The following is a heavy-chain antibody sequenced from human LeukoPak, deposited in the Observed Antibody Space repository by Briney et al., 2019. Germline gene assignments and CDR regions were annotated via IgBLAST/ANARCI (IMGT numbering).Heavy chain of an antibody. CDR1: GGSISTYY. V-gene: IGHV4-34*01. D-gene: IGHD3-22*01. J-gene: IGHJ4*02. CDR2: INHSGST. CDR3: ARHNPYYYDSSGIY. Sequence: SETLSLTCTVSGGSISTYYWSWIRQPPGKGLEWIGEINHSGSTNYNPSLKSRVTISVDTSKNQFSLKLSSVTAADTAVYYCARHNPYYYDSSGIYWGQGTLVTVSS.